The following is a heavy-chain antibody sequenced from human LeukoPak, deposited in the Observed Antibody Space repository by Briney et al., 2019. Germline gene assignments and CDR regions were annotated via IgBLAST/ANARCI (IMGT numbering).Heavy chain of an antibody. J-gene: IGHJ6*03. CDR3: AAGGGWDPSFGVVTHIDA. CDR2: VSSSSGYI. Sequence: NPGGSLRLSCAASEFTFSTYSMNWVRQAPGKGLEWVSSVSSSSGYIYYADSVKGRFTISRDNAKNSLYLQMNGLRVEDTAVHYCAAGGGWDPSFGVVTHIDAWGKGTTVVVS. CDR1: EFTFSTYS. D-gene: IGHD3-3*01. V-gene: IGHV3-21*01.